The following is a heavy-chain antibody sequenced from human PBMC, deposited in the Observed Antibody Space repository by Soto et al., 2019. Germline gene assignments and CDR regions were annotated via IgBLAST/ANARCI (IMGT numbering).Heavy chain of an antibody. CDR1: GGTFSSYA. J-gene: IGHJ3*02. Sequence: SVKVSCKASGGTFSSYAISWVRQAPGQGLEWMGGIIPIFGTANYAQKFQGRVTITADESTSTDYMELRNLRSEDTAVYYCARGPYCTNGVSYRSDAFDIWGQGTMVTVSS. CDR2: IIPIFGTA. CDR3: ARGPYCTNGVSYRSDAFDI. D-gene: IGHD2-8*01. V-gene: IGHV1-69*13.